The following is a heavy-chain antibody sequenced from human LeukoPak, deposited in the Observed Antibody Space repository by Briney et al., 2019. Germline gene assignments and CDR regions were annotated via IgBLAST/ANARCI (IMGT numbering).Heavy chain of an antibody. CDR3: ARPQFSSSWYEGIDY. Sequence: PGGSLRLSCAASGFTFSSYPMHWVRQAPGKGLEWVALISYDGSNKYYAGSVKGRFTISRDNSKNTLYLQMNSLRAEDTAVYYCARPQFSSSWYEGIDYWGQGNLVTVSS. CDR1: GFTFSSYP. D-gene: IGHD6-13*01. CDR2: ISYDGSNK. J-gene: IGHJ4*02. V-gene: IGHV3-30-3*01.